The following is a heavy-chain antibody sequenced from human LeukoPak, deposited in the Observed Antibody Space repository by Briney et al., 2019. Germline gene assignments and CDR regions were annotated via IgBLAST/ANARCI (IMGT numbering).Heavy chain of an antibody. Sequence: GGSLRLSCTASGFTFSSYAMSWVRQAPGKGLEWVSAISGSGGSTYYADSVKGRFTISRDNSKNTLYLQMNSLRAEDTAVYYCARGGLLWFGESLYFDYWGQGTLVTVSS. V-gene: IGHV3-23*01. CDR2: ISGSGGST. CDR1: GFTFSSYA. D-gene: IGHD3-10*01. J-gene: IGHJ4*02. CDR3: ARGGLLWFGESLYFDY.